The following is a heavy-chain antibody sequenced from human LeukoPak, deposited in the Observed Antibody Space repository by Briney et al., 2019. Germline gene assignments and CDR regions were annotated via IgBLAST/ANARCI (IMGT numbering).Heavy chain of an antibody. J-gene: IGHJ4*02. V-gene: IGHV3-23*01. CDR1: GFTFNSYA. CDR3: PKDLPDFFDY. Sequence: GGSLRLSCGASGFTFNSYAMSWVRQAPGKGLEWVSTISGSGGRTYYTDSVKGRFTISRDNSKNTLYLQMNSLRAEDTAVYYCPKDLPDFFDYWGQGTLVTVSS. CDR2: ISGSGGRT.